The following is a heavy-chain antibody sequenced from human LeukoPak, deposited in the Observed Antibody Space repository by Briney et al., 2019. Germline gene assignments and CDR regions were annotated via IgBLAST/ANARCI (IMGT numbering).Heavy chain of an antibody. CDR3: ARGYSSSWNYFDY. V-gene: IGHV4-59*01. D-gene: IGHD6-13*01. J-gene: IGHJ4*02. Sequence: SETLSLPCTVSGGSISNYWWSWIRQPPGKGLEWIGYVFDSGSTNYNPSLKSRVTISVDTSKKQFSLKLSSVTAADTAVYYCARGYSSSWNYFDYWGQGTLVTVSS. CDR2: VFDSGST. CDR1: GGSISNYW.